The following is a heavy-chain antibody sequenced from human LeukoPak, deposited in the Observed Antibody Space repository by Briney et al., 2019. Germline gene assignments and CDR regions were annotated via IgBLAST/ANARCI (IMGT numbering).Heavy chain of an antibody. V-gene: IGHV4-4*07. CDR2: IYTSGST. CDR1: GGSISSYY. CDR3: AISEHDYGSGSYFYR. J-gene: IGHJ4*02. Sequence: SETLSLTCTVSGGSISSYYWSWLRQPAGKGLEWLGRIYTSGSTNYNPSLKSRVTISEETSKNQSSLKLSSVTAGGTAVYYCAISEHDYGSGSYFYRWGQGTLVTVSS. D-gene: IGHD3-10*01.